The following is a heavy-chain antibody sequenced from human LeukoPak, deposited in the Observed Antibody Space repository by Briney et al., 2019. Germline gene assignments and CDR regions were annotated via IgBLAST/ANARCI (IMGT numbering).Heavy chain of an antibody. CDR3: ARDVRELPLDY. D-gene: IGHD3-10*01. V-gene: IGHV4-38-2*02. CDR1: GYSISSGYL. J-gene: IGHJ4*02. Sequence: SETLSLTCTVSGYSISSGYLWGWIRQPPGKGLELIGSIDGSGSSYYNPPLKSRVTISVDTSKNQFSLKLSSVTDADTAVYYCARDVRELPLDYWGQGTLVTVSS. CDR2: IDGSGSS.